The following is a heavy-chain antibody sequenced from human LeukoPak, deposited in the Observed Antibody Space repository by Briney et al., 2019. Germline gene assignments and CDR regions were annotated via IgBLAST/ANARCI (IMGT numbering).Heavy chain of an antibody. D-gene: IGHD3-10*01. V-gene: IGHV3-23*01. CDR1: GFIFSSYA. CDR2: ISGSGGTT. Sequence: GGSLRLSCAASGFIFSSYAMHWVRQAPGKGLEWVSVISGSGGTTYYADSVKGRFTTPRDNSKNTLYLQMNSLRAEDTAVYYCARGGETGNWGQGTLVTVSS. J-gene: IGHJ4*02. CDR3: ARGGETGN.